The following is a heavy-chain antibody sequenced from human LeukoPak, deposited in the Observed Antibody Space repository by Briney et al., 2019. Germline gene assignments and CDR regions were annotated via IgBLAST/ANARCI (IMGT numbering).Heavy chain of an antibody. CDR2: VSRDGRTK. J-gene: IGHJ4*02. V-gene: IGHV3-30*18. Sequence: GGSLRLSCTASGFTFSNYGMHWVRQAPGKGLEWVAVVSRDGRTKYYADSVKGRFTISRDNSKNTLYLQMNSLRAEDTAVYYCAKDLVFGELLYDYWGQGTLVTVSS. D-gene: IGHD3-10*02. CDR3: AKDLVFGELLYDY. CDR1: GFTFSNYG.